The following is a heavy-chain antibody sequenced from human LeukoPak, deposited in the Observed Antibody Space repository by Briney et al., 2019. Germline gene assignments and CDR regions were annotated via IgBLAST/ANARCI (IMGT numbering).Heavy chain of an antibody. CDR1: GFTFSSYA. Sequence: PGGSLRLSCAASGFTFSSYAMHWVRQAPGKGLEWVAVISYDGSNKCYADSVKGRFTISRDNSKNTLYLQMNSLRAEDTAVYYCAREGRIEGPFDYWGQGTLVTVSS. CDR3: AREGRIEGPFDY. V-gene: IGHV3-30-3*01. J-gene: IGHJ4*02. CDR2: ISYDGSNK. D-gene: IGHD2-15*01.